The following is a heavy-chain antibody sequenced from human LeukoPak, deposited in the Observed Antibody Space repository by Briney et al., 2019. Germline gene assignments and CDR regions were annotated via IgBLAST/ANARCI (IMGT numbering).Heavy chain of an antibody. V-gene: IGHV4-4*07. Sequence: SETLSLTCTVSGGSISRYWWGWIRQPAGKGLEWIGHIYSSGFTSYNPSLKSRVTMSVDTSKNQFSLNLSSVTAADTAVYYCARGGSSGRTGDYWGQGTLVTVTS. CDR3: ARGGSSGRTGDY. CDR2: IYSSGFT. CDR1: GGSISRYW. D-gene: IGHD1-1*01. J-gene: IGHJ4*02.